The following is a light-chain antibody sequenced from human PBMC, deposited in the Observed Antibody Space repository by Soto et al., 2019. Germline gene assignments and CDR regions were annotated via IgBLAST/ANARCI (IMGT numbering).Light chain of an antibody. CDR2: DSS. V-gene: IGKV3-11*01. J-gene: IGKJ4*01. CDR3: QQRSVWPLT. Sequence: EIVLTQFPATLSLSPGDGATLSCRASQSVSGYLAWYQQKRGQAPRLLIYDSSNRATGIPARFSGSGSGTDFSLIISSREPEDFAVYYCQQRSVWPLTFGGGTRVESK. CDR1: QSVSGY.